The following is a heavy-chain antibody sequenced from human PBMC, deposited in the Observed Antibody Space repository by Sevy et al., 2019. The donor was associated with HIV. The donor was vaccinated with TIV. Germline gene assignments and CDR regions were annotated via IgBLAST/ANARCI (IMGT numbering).Heavy chain of an antibody. J-gene: IGHJ6*03. CDR2: MNPNSGNT. D-gene: IGHD2-2*01. CDR1: GYTFTSYD. CDR3: ARGVVVPAAYYYYMDV. Sequence: ASVKVSCKASGYTFTSYDINWVRQATGQGLEWMGWMNPNSGNTGYAQKFQGRVTMTRNTSISTAYMELSSLRSEDTVVYYCARGVVVPAAYYYYMDVWGKGTTVTVS. V-gene: IGHV1-8*01.